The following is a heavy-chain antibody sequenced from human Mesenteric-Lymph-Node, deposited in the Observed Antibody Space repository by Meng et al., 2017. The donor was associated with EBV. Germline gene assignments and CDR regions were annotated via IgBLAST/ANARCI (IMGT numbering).Heavy chain of an antibody. J-gene: IGHJ4*02. D-gene: IGHD6-19*01. CDR3: ARVNEGQWLVRGAFDY. V-gene: IGHV4-4*02. Sequence: QVQLQGSGPGLVKPSGTLSLTCAVSGGSISTSNWWSWVRQPPGKGLEWIGEIYHRGSTNYNPSLTSRVTISVDESKNEFSLSLTSVTAADTAVYFCARVNEGQWLVRGAFDYWGQGTLVTVSS. CDR2: IYHRGST. CDR1: GGSISTSNW.